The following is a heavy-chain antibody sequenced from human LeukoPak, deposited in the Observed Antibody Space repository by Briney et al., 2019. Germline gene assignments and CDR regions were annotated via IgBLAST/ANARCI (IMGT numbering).Heavy chain of an antibody. CDR3: ARDSRYYYGSGSYQPYWFDP. CDR1: GFTFNLYW. CDR2: IIDDGTTT. J-gene: IGHJ5*02. D-gene: IGHD3-10*01. V-gene: IGHV3-74*01. Sequence: GGSLRLSCAASGFTFNLYWIHWVRQAPGKGLEWLSRIIDDGTTTNYADSVKGRFTISRDNAKNTLYLQMNSLRVDDTAVYYCARDSRYYYGSGSYQPYWFDPWGQGTLVTVSS.